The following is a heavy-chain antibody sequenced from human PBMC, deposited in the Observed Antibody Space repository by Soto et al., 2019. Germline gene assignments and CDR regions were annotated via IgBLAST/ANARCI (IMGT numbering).Heavy chain of an antibody. CDR2: ISSSSSYT. J-gene: IGHJ6*02. D-gene: IGHD6-13*01. CDR1: GFTFSDYY. CDR3: ARVIAAAGTYGMDV. Sequence: QVQLVESGGGLVKPGGSLRLSCAASGFTFSDYYMSWIRQAPGKGLEWVSYISSSSSYTNYADSVKGRFTISRDNAKNSLYRQMNSLRAEDTAVYYCARVIAAAGTYGMDVWGQGTTVTVSS. V-gene: IGHV3-11*05.